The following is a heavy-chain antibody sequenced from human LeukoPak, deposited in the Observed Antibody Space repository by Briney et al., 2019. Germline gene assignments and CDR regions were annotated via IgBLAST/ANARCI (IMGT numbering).Heavy chain of an antibody. J-gene: IGHJ4*02. D-gene: IGHD1-20*01. CDR1: GYSFTSYW. Sequence: GESLKISCKGSGYSFTSYWIGWVRQLPGKGLEGMGIIYPGDCDTRYSPSFQGQVTISADKSINTASLQWSSLKPSDTAMYYCARLTGTTIAYYFDYWGQGTLVTVSS. V-gene: IGHV5-51*01. CDR2: IYPGDCDT. CDR3: ARLTGTTIAYYFDY.